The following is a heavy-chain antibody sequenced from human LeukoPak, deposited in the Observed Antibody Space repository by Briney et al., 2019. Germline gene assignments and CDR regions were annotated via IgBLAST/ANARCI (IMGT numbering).Heavy chain of an antibody. CDR1: GYTFIGHY. CDR2: VNPKNGGA. V-gene: IGHV1-2*07. Sequence: GASVKVSCKTSGYTFIGHYIHWVRQAPGQGLEWMGWVNPKNGGANYAPRFQGRVTMTRDRSISTVYMELSRLRSDDTAVYYCARDGNYYDSSGYYLDYWGQGTLVTVSS. D-gene: IGHD3-22*01. CDR3: ARDGNYYDSSGYYLDY. J-gene: IGHJ4*02.